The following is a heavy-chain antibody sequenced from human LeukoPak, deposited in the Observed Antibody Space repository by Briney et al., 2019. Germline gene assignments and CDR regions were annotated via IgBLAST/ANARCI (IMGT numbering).Heavy chain of an antibody. CDR2: ISYDESYT. CDR3: ARDGGYDY. J-gene: IGHJ4*02. V-gene: IGHV3-30*04. Sequence: GGSLRLSCAASGFSFSGYSMHWVRQAPGKGLEGVALISYDESYTYYAESVKGRFTVSRDNSRNILYVQMNSLRTDDTAVYYCARDGGYDYWGQRTLVTVSS. D-gene: IGHD5-12*01. CDR1: GFSFSGYS.